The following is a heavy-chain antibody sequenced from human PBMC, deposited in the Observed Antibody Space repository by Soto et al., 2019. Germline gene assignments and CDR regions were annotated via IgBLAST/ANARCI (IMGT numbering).Heavy chain of an antibody. CDR1: GFTFSTYA. V-gene: IGHV3-23*01. CDR3: ARITHFDFWSDYNDIPFDY. Sequence: PGGSLRLSCAASGFTFSTYAMSWVRQAPGKGLEWVSGISGSGSRTYYADSVKGRFTISRDNSKNTLYLQMNSLRAEDTAIYYCARITHFDFWSDYNDIPFDYWGQGTLVTVSS. J-gene: IGHJ4*02. CDR2: ISGSGSRT. D-gene: IGHD3-3*01.